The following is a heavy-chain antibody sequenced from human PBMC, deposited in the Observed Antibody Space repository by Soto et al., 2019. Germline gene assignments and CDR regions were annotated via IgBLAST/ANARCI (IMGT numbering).Heavy chain of an antibody. CDR2: IYYSGST. Sequence: PSETLSLTCTVSGGSISSYYWSWIRQPPGTGLEWIGYIYYSGSTNYNPSLKSRVTISVDTSRTQFSLKLSSVTAADTAVYYCARLTPYSYGSWGHYYMDVWGKGTTVTVSS. CDR3: ARLTPYSYGSWGHYYMDV. CDR1: GGSISSYY. V-gene: IGHV4-59*08. D-gene: IGHD5-18*01. J-gene: IGHJ6*03.